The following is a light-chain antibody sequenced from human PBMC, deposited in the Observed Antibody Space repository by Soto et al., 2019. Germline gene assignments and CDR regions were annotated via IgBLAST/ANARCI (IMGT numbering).Light chain of an antibody. CDR2: EVT. Sequence: QSALTQPASVSGSPGQSITISCAGTSSDIGTYDYVSWYQQHPGKAPKLIIYEVTNRPSGVSNHFSGSKSGNTASLTISGLQAEDEADYYCISYTGGSSLVFGGGTKLTVL. CDR3: ISYTGGSSLV. CDR1: SSDIGTYDY. J-gene: IGLJ3*02. V-gene: IGLV2-14*01.